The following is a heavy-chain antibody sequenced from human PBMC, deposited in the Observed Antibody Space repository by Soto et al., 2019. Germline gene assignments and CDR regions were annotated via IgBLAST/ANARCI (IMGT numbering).Heavy chain of an antibody. CDR3: ARHQSHSSSYVDP. CDR2: IYYSAST. V-gene: IGHV4-39*01. CDR1: GGSISSSSYY. Sequence: QLQLQESGPGLVKPSETLSLTCTVSGGSISSSSYYWGWIRQPPGKGLEWIGSIYYSASTYYNPSPKSRVTISVDTSTNQFSLKLSSATAADTAVYYCARHQSHSSSYVDPWGQGTLVTVSS. D-gene: IGHD6-13*01. J-gene: IGHJ5*02.